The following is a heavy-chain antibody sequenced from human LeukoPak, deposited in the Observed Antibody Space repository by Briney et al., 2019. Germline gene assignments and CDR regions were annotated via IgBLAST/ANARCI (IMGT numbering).Heavy chain of an antibody. V-gene: IGHV3-74*01. CDR2: INSDGSTT. Sequence: GGSLRLSCAASGFTFSSYGMHWVRQAPGKGLVWVSNINSDGSTTTYADSVKGRFTISRDNAENTLYLQMNSLRAEDTAVYYCAKIAQYYYDSSGYYYGGFDYWGQGTLVTVSS. CDR1: GFTFSSYG. J-gene: IGHJ4*02. D-gene: IGHD3-22*01. CDR3: AKIAQYYYDSSGYYYGGFDY.